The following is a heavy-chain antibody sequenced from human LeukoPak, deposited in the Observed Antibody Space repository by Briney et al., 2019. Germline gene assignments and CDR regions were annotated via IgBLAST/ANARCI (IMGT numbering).Heavy chain of an antibody. CDR3: ARDVFWRGSDY. D-gene: IGHD3-3*01. V-gene: IGHV4-59*01. CDR1: GGSISSYY. J-gene: IGHJ4*02. CDR2: TYYSGTT. Sequence: SETLSLTCTVSGGSISSYYWSWIWQPPGKGLEWIGYTYYSGTTNYNPSLKSRVTISVDTSKNQFSLKLTSVTAADTAVYYCARDVFWRGSDYWGQGTLVTVSS.